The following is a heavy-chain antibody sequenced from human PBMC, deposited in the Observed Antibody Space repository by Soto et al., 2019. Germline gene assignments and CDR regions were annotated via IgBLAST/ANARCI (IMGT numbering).Heavy chain of an antibody. Sequence: SETLSLTCTVSGGSISSYYWSWIRQPPGKGLEWIGYIYYSGSTNYNPSLKSRVTISVDTSKNQFSLKLSSVTAADTAVYYCARVSRYYDSSGYYQAASTFDYWGQGTLVTVSS. D-gene: IGHD3-22*01. V-gene: IGHV4-59*01. CDR1: GGSISSYY. CDR3: ARVSRYYDSSGYYQAASTFDY. J-gene: IGHJ4*02. CDR2: IYYSGST.